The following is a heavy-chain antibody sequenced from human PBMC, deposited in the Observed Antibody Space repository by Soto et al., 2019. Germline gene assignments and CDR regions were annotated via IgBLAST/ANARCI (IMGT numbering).Heavy chain of an antibody. CDR2: INPSGGST. Sequence: QVQLVQSGAEVKKPGASVKVSCKASGYTFTSYYMHWVRQAPGQGLEWMGIINPSGGSTSYAQKFQVRVTMTRDTSTSTVYMELSSLRSEDTAVYYCARDSGDCSGGSCYSFDWFDPWGQGTLVTVSS. CDR3: ARDSGDCSGGSCYSFDWFDP. V-gene: IGHV1-46*03. CDR1: GYTFTSYY. J-gene: IGHJ5*02. D-gene: IGHD2-15*01.